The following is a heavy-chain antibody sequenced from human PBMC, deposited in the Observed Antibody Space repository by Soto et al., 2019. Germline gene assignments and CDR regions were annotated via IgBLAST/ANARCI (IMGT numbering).Heavy chain of an antibody. D-gene: IGHD2-2*03. CDR3: ARDRVIGYCSSTSCKVLDY. V-gene: IGHV3-30-3*01. CDR1: GFTFSSYA. CDR2: ISYDGSNK. J-gene: IGHJ4*02. Sequence: GGSLRISCAASGFTFSSYAMHWVRQALGKGLERVAVISYDGSNKYYADSVKGRFTISRDNSKNTLYLQMNSLRADDTAVYYCARDRVIGYCSSTSCKVLDYWGQGT.